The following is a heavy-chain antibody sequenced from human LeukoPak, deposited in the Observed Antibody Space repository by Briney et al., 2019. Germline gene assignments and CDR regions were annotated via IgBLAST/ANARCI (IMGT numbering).Heavy chain of an antibody. Sequence: PGGSLRLSCAASGFTFSSYEMNWVRQAPGKGLEWVSYISSSGSTIYYADSVKGRFTISRDNAKSSLYLQMNSLRAEDTAVYYCARELGATAQFDYWGQGTLVTVSS. CDR1: GFTFSSYE. D-gene: IGHD1-26*01. V-gene: IGHV3-48*03. CDR3: ARELGATAQFDY. J-gene: IGHJ4*02. CDR2: ISSSGSTI.